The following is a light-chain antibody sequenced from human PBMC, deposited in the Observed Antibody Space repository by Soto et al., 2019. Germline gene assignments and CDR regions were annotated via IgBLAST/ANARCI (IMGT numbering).Light chain of an antibody. CDR1: QGISSY. Sequence: DIQLTQSPSFLSASVGDRVTITCRASQGISSYLAWYQQKPGKPTNLLIYAASTLQSGVPSTFSGSGSGTEFTLTIICLQRGDFATDYCQQLNSYPPLFGPGPKVDIK. CDR2: AAS. J-gene: IGKJ3*01. V-gene: IGKV1-9*01. CDR3: QQLNSYPPL.